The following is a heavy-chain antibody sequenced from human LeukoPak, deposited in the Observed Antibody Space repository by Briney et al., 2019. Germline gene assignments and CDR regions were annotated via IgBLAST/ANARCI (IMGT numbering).Heavy chain of an antibody. J-gene: IGHJ6*02. V-gene: IGHV1-8*01. CDR3: ARGGSRYDFWSGYYNNYGMDV. CDR1: GYTFTSYD. CDR2: MSPNSGNT. D-gene: IGHD3-3*01. Sequence: ASVKVSCKASGYTFTSYDINWVRQATGQGLEWMGWMSPNSGNTGYAQKFQGRVTMTRDTSISTAYMELSSLRSEDTAVYYCARGGSRYDFWSGYYNNYGMDVWGQGTTVTVSS.